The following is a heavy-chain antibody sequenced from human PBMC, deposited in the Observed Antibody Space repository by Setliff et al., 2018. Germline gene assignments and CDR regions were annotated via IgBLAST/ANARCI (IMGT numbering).Heavy chain of an antibody. CDR1: GGSFSTYF. J-gene: IGHJ4*02. CDR2: ISHSGSA. CDR3: RYWSHDYHNDY. V-gene: IGHV4-34*01. D-gene: IGHD3-16*01. Sequence: KPSETLSLTCAVYGGSFSTYFWSWIRQPPGKGLEWIGEISHSGSANYNPSLKSRVTMSVDTSKNQFSLNLNSVTAADTAVYYCRYWSHDYHNDYWGQGTLVTVSS.